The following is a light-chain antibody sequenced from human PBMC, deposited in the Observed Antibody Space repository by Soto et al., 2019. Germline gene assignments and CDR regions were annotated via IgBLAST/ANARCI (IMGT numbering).Light chain of an antibody. Sequence: DIQMTQSPSTLSASVGDRVTITCRASLSISSWLAWYQQKPGKAPKLLIYKASSLESGVPSRFNDSGSGTEFTLTISSLQPDDFATYYCQQYSSYSTFGQGTKVEIK. J-gene: IGKJ1*01. CDR3: QQYSSYST. CDR1: LSISSW. V-gene: IGKV1-5*03. CDR2: KAS.